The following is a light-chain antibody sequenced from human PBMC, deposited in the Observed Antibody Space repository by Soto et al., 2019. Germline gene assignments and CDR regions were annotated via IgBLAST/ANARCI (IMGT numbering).Light chain of an antibody. V-gene: IGKV3-11*01. CDR1: QSINY. CDR2: DVS. CDR3: QYRRT. Sequence: EIVLTQSPATLSLSPGERVTLSCRASQSINYLAWYQHKPGPPPRLLIADVSNRATGFPARLRGSGSATDFTIPISSHEPEYFAVYYCQYRRTFGQGTRLEIK. J-gene: IGKJ5*01.